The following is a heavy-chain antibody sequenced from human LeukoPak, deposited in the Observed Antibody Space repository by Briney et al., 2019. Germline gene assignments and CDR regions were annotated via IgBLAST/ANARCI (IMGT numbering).Heavy chain of an antibody. CDR3: AVIDSGYSSSWYLN. J-gene: IGHJ4*02. CDR2: IIPIFGTA. V-gene: IGHV1-69*05. Sequence: GASVKVSCKASGYTFTGYYMHWVRQAPGQGLEWMGGIIPIFGTANYAQKFQGRVTITTDESTSTAYMELSSLRSEDTAVYYCAVIDSGYSSSWYLNWGQGTLVTVSS. D-gene: IGHD6-13*01. CDR1: GYTFTGYY.